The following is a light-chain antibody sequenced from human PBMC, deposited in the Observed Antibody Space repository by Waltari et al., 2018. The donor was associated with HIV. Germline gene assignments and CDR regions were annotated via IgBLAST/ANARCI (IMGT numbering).Light chain of an antibody. Sequence: DIQMTQSPSSLSASVGDRVTITCRASQSVKNYLNWYQQKPGKAPNLLIYAASTLQSGVPSRFSGSGSETDFTLTISSLQPEDFANYYCQQSFSTLTFGPGTKVDIK. CDR2: AAS. CDR3: QQSFSTLT. V-gene: IGKV1-39*01. J-gene: IGKJ3*01. CDR1: QSVKNY.